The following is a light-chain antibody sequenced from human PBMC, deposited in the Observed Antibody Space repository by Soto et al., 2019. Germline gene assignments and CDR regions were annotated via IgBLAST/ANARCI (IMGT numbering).Light chain of an antibody. J-gene: IGLJ2*01. V-gene: IGLV2-14*03. CDR3: SSYTSSSTPVV. CDR2: YVT. Sequence: QSALTQPASVSGSPGQSITISCTGTTRDVGGYNYVSWYQQHPGKTPKLMIYYVTNRPSGVSNRFSGSKSGNTASLTISGLQAEDEADYYCSSYTSSSTPVVFGGGTKLTVL. CDR1: TRDVGGYNY.